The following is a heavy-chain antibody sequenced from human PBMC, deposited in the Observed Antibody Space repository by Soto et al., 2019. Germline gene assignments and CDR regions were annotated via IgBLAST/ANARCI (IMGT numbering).Heavy chain of an antibody. J-gene: IGHJ4*02. V-gene: IGHV4-59*08. CDR3: ARQWGYNFDY. D-gene: IGHD5-12*01. CDR1: GGSISSYY. CDR2: IYYSGST. Sequence: QVQLQESGPGLIKPSETLSLNYTVSGGSISSYYWSWIRQAPGKGLEWIGYIYYSGSTNYNPSLKSRVTISVDTSKNQFSLKLSSVSAADTAVYYCARQWGYNFDYWGQGTLVTVSS.